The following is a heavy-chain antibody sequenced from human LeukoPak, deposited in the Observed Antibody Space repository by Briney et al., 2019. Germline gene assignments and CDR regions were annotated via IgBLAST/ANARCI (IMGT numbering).Heavy chain of an antibody. CDR1: GGSISSYY. V-gene: IGHV4-59*08. J-gene: IGHJ6*03. CDR3: ARQYVSYFYYYLDL. D-gene: IGHD3-16*01. CDR2: LYHHDST. Sequence: SETLSLTCTVSGGSISSYYWSWIRQPPGKGLEWIGRLYHHDSTYYNPSLKSRVTISVATSRNQFSLTFNSVTAAATALLFLARQYVSYFYYYLDLWGTGTAVTVSS.